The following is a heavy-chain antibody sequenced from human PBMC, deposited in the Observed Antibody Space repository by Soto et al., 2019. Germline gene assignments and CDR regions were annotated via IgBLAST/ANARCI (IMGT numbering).Heavy chain of an antibody. CDR3: ARDRLSARGVPAFICLWYGVPRHLHSIPAQRTTDL. D-gene: IGHD2-2*01. Sequence: SETLALTCTVSGGSVSSGSYYWSWIRQPPGKGLEWIGYIYYSGSTNYNPSLKSRVTISVDTSKNQFSLKLSSVTAADTAVYYCARDRLSARGVPAFICLWYGVPRHLHSIPAQRTTDL. CDR2: IYYSGST. CDR1: GGSVSSGSYY. J-gene: IGHJ2*01. V-gene: IGHV4-61*01.